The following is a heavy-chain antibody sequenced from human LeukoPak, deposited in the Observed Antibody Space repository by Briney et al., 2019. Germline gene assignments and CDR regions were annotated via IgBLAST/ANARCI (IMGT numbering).Heavy chain of an antibody. CDR3: AREISSWYRTEGRFDP. CDR2: ISYDGSNK. Sequence: GGSLRLSCAASGSTFSSYGMHWVRQAPGKGLEWVAVISYDGSNKYYADSVKGRFTISRDSSKNTLYLQMNSLRGEDTAVYYCAREISSWYRTEGRFDPWGQGTLVTVSS. V-gene: IGHV3-30*03. CDR1: GSTFSSYG. J-gene: IGHJ5*02. D-gene: IGHD6-13*01.